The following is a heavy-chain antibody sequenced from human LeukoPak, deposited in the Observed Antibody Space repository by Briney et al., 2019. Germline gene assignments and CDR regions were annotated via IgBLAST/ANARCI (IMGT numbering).Heavy chain of an antibody. V-gene: IGHV4-34*01. CDR3: ARGENWGYGSGTYNFFYF. J-gene: IGHJ4*02. D-gene: IGHD3-10*01. CDR2: ISHSGRA. CDR1: GGSFSGYY. Sequence: SETLSLTCAVYGGSFSGYYWTWIRQPPGKGLEWIGEISHSGRANYNPSLKSRVTISVDTSKNQFSLKVNSVTAADTAVYYCARGENWGYGSGTYNFFYFWGQGSLVTVSS.